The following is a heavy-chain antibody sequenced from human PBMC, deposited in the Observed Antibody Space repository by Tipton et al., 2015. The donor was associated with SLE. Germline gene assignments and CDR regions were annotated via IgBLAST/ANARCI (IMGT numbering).Heavy chain of an antibody. Sequence: TLSLTCTVSGGSISSGGYYWSWIRQHPGKGLEWIGYIYYSGSTYYNPSLKSRLSISVDTSENQFSLKLSSVTAADTAVYYCARAGTFYDSSGYIDYWGQGTLVTVSS. D-gene: IGHD3-22*01. CDR2: IYYSGST. CDR1: GGSISSGGYY. CDR3: ARAGTFYDSSGYIDY. J-gene: IGHJ4*02. V-gene: IGHV4-31*03.